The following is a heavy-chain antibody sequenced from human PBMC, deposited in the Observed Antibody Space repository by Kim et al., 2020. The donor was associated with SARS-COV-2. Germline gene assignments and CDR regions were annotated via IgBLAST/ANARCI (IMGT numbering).Heavy chain of an antibody. V-gene: IGHV4-59*13. CDR1: GGSISSYY. J-gene: IGHJ6*02. D-gene: IGHD4-17*01. Sequence: SETLSLTCTVSGGSISSYYWSWIRQPPGKGLEWIGYIYYSGSTNYNPSLKSRVTISVDTSKNQFSLKLSSVTAADTAVYYCAREQSYGDYNSGRYYYGMDVWGQGTTVTVSS. CDR3: AREQSYGDYNSGRYYYGMDV. CDR2: IYYSGST.